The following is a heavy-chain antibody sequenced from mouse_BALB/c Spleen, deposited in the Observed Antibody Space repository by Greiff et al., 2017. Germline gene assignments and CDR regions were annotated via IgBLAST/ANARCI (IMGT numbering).Heavy chain of an antibody. Sequence: LQQPGSELVRPGASVKLSCKASGYTFTSYWMHWVKQRPGQGLEWIGNIYPGSGSTNYDEKFKSKATLTVDTSSSTAYMQLSSLTSEDSAVYYCTRALITTVVAVDYWGQGTTLTVSS. V-gene: IGHV1S22*01. CDR3: TRALITTVVAVDY. J-gene: IGHJ2*01. CDR1: GYTFTSYW. D-gene: IGHD1-1*01. CDR2: IYPGSGST.